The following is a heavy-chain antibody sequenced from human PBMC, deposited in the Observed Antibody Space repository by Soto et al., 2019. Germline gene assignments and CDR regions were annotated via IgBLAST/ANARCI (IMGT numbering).Heavy chain of an antibody. Sequence: EVQLVETGGGLIQPGGSLRLSCAASGFTVSSNYMSWVRQAPGKGLEWVSVIYSGGSTYYADSVKGRFTISRDNSKNTLYLQMNSLRAEDTAVYYCARDTRHTLAAAFSNYYFDYWGQGTLVTVSS. V-gene: IGHV3-53*02. CDR1: GFTVSSNY. CDR2: IYSGGST. J-gene: IGHJ4*02. CDR3: ARDTRHTLAAAFSNYYFDY. D-gene: IGHD6-13*01.